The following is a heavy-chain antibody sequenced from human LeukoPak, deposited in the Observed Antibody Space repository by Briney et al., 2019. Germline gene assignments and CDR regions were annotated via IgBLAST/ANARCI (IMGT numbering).Heavy chain of an antibody. D-gene: IGHD3-9*01. CDR2: IWYDGSNK. Sequence: GGSLRLSCAASGFTFSSYVMHWVRQAPGRGLDWVAVIWYDGSNKYYADSVKGRFTISRDSSKNTLYLQMNSLRAEDTAVYYCARMRYDIFNGYYMSYYYYYMDVWGKGTTVTVSS. V-gene: IGHV3-33*01. J-gene: IGHJ6*03. CDR3: ARMRYDIFNGYYMSYYYYYMDV. CDR1: GFTFSSYV.